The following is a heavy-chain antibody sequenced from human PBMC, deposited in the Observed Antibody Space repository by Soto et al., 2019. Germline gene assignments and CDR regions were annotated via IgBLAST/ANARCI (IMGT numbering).Heavy chain of an antibody. CDR2: INHSGST. V-gene: IGHV4-34*01. CDR3: ARDRVPLVPDRRTIWFDP. J-gene: IGHJ5*02. D-gene: IGHD1-7*01. CDR1: GGSFSGYY. Sequence: QVQLQQWGAGLLKPSETLSLTCAVYGGSFSGYYWSWIRKPPGKGLEWIGEINHSGSTNYNPSLKSRVTISVDTSKNQFSLKLSSVTAADTAVYYCARDRVPLVPDRRTIWFDPWGQGTLVTVSS.